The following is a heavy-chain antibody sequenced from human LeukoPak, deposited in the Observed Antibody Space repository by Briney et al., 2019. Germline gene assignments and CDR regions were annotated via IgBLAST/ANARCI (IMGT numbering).Heavy chain of an antibody. CDR2: IWYDGSNK. V-gene: IGHV3-33*01. Sequence: GGSLRLSCAASGFSFSTFGMQGVGQAPGKGREWVARIWYDGSNKYYADSVKGRFTISRDNSKNTLYLQMNSLRAEDTAVYYCARGDETYYFDYWGQGTLVTVSS. CDR3: ARGDETYYFDY. CDR1: GFSFSTFG. J-gene: IGHJ4*02.